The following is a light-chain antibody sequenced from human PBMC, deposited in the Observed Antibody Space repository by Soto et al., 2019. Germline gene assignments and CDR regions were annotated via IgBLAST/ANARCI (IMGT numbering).Light chain of an antibody. V-gene: IGLV2-14*01. CDR1: RSDVGAYNY. Sequence: QSALTQPASVSGSPGQSITISCTGTRSDVGAYNYVSWYQHHPGKAPKLIIYEVSNRTSRLSNRFSGSKSGNTASLTISGLQAEDEADYYCSSYTSSSTVVFGTGTKLTVL. CDR3: SSYTSSSTVV. J-gene: IGLJ1*01. CDR2: EVS.